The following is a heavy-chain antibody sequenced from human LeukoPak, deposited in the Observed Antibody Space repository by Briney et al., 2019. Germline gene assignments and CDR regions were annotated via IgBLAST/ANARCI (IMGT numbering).Heavy chain of an antibody. J-gene: IGHJ5*02. CDR3: AGSRSLLWFGTNWFDP. D-gene: IGHD3-10*01. CDR1: GGSISNTSYY. Sequence: ASETLSLTCTVSGGSISNTSYYWGWIRQPPGKGLEWIGSIYYSGSTYYNPSLKSRVTISVDTSKNQFSLKLSSVTAADTAVYYCAGSRSLLWFGTNWFDPWGQGTLVTVSS. V-gene: IGHV4-39*01. CDR2: IYYSGST.